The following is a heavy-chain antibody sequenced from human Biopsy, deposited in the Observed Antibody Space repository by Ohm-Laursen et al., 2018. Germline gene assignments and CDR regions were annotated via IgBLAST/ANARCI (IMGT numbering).Heavy chain of an antibody. Sequence: SSVKVSCKAPGGTFSNYGVNWVRQAPGQGLEWLGGNIPILGTGNYAQKFQDRFTVAADTSTSTATMELRSLRSDDTAVYYCATKLTGYFHHWGQGTLVIVSS. V-gene: IGHV1-69*06. D-gene: IGHD3-9*01. CDR3: ATKLTGYFHH. CDR2: NIPILGTG. CDR1: GGTFSNYG. J-gene: IGHJ1*01.